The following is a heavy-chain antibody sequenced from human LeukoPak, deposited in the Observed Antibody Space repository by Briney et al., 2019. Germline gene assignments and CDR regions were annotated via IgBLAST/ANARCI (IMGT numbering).Heavy chain of an antibody. J-gene: IGHJ3*02. CDR1: GFTFTASA. V-gene: IGHV3-73*01. CDR3: TSPLGNDAFDI. CDR2: IRSKANSYAT. Sequence: GGSLKLSCAASGFTFTASAMHWVRQASGKGLEWVGRIRSKANSYATAYAASVKGRFTISRDDSKNTAYLQMNSLKTEDTAVYNCTSPLGNDAFDIWGQGTMVTVSS. D-gene: IGHD7-27*01.